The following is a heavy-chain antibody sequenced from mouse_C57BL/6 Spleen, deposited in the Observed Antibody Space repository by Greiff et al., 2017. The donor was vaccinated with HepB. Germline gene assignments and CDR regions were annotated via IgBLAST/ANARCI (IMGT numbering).Heavy chain of an antibody. J-gene: IGHJ2*01. CDR3: ARGSDGPNYFDY. Sequence: QVQLQQPGAELVMPGASVKLSCKASGYTFTSYWMHWVKQRPGQGLEWIGEIDPSDSYTNYNQKFKGKSTLTVDKSSSTAYMQLSSLTSEDSAVYYCARGSDGPNYFDYWGQGTTLTVSS. CDR1: GYTFTSYW. D-gene: IGHD2-3*01. CDR2: IDPSDSYT. V-gene: IGHV1-69*01.